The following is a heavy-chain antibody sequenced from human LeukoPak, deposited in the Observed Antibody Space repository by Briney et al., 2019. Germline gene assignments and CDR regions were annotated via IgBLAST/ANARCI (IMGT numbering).Heavy chain of an antibody. CDR3: ARVVCTSTNCFAPSHLDY. J-gene: IGHJ4*02. Sequence: SETLSLTCTVTGGSISSGDYFWSWIRQPPRKGLEWIGNIYYSGSTFYNPSLKRRVTISVDTSKNQFSLKLSSMTAADTAVYYCARVVCTSTNCFAPSHLDYWGQGTLVTVSS. V-gene: IGHV4-30-4*01. D-gene: IGHD2-2*01. CDR2: IYYSGST. CDR1: GGSISSGDYF.